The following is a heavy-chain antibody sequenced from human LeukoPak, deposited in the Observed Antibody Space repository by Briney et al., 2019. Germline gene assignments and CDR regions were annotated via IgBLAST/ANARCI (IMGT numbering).Heavy chain of an antibody. V-gene: IGHV1-18*01. CDR3: ARDLHRVVVRGVPHYYYYMDV. CDR1: GYTFTSYG. CDR2: ISTYNGNT. Sequence: SVKVSCKASGYTFTSYGISWVRHAPGQGLEWMGWISTYNGNTNYAQKLQGRVTMTTDTSTSTAYMDLRSLRSDDTAVYYCARDLHRVVVRGVPHYYYYMDVWGKGTTVTISS. J-gene: IGHJ6*03. D-gene: IGHD3-10*01.